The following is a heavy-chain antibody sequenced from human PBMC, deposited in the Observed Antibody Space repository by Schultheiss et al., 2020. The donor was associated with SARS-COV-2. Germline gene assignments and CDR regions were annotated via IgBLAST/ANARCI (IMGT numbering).Heavy chain of an antibody. Sequence: SETLSLTCTVSGGSISSYYWSWIRQPPGKGLEWIGYIYYSGSTYYNPSLKSRVTISVDTSKNQFSLKLSSVTAADTAVYYCARDSSYGYVWGQGTLVTVSS. J-gene: IGHJ4*02. V-gene: IGHV4-59*12. CDR3: ARDSSYGYV. D-gene: IGHD5-18*01. CDR1: GGSISSYY. CDR2: IYYSGST.